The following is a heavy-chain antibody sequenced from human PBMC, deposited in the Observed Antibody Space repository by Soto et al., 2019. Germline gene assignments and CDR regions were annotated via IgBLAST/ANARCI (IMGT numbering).Heavy chain of an antibody. D-gene: IGHD4-4*01. CDR2: ISYDGSNK. CDR3: ARVQGVTTYYYYYGMDV. J-gene: IGHJ6*02. Sequence: QVQLVESGGGVVQPGRSLRLSCAASGFTFSSYAMHWVRQAPGKGLEWVAVISYDGSNKYYADSVKGRFTISRDNSKNTLYLQMNSRRAEDTAVYYCARVQGVTTYYYYYGMDVWGQGTTVTVSS. CDR1: GFTFSSYA. V-gene: IGHV3-30-3*01.